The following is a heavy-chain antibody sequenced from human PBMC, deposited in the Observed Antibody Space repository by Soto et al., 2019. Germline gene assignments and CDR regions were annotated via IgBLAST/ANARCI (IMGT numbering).Heavy chain of an antibody. CDR1: GYSFTSYE. V-gene: IGHV1-3*01. Sequence: ASVKVSCKASGYSFTSYEINWVRQATGQRLEWMGWINASNGNTKYSQKFQGRVTITRDTSASTAYMELSSLRSEDTAVYYCASRGGTFDAFDIWGQGTMVTVSS. CDR2: INASNGNT. J-gene: IGHJ3*02. CDR3: ASRGGTFDAFDI. D-gene: IGHD1-26*01.